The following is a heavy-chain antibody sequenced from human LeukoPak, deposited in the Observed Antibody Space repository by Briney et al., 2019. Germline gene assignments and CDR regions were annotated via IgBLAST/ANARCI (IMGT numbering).Heavy chain of an antibody. CDR2: IYTSGST. V-gene: IGHV4-61*02. Sequence: SETLSLTCTVSGGSISSGSYYWSWIRQPAGKGLVWIGRIYTSGSTNYNPSLKSRVTISVDTSKNQFSLKLSSVTAADTAVYYCARDQGSGWYDGWFDPWGQGTLVTVSS. CDR1: GGSISSGSYY. CDR3: ARDQGSGWYDGWFDP. D-gene: IGHD6-19*01. J-gene: IGHJ5*02.